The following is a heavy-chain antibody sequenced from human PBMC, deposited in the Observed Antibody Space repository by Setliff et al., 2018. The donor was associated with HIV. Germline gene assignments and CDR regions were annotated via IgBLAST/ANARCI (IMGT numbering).Heavy chain of an antibody. CDR1: GDSFSGYY. D-gene: IGHD6-25*01. CDR2: INHGGTT. J-gene: IGHJ3*02. V-gene: IGHV4-34*01. CDR3: ARGSSGSHRTEYDDAFDI. Sequence: NPSETLSLTCAVYGDSFSGYYWSWIRQTPGKGLEWIGEINHGGTTNSNPSLKSRVTISVDTSKNQFSLRMSSVTAADSGVYYCARGSSGSHRTEYDDAFDIWGQGAVVTVSS.